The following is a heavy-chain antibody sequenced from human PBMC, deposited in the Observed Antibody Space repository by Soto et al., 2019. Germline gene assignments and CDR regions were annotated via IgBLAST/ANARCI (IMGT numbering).Heavy chain of an antibody. CDR1: GFTFSSYA. CDR3: AKTVPLNKS. CDR2: ISGSGDTT. V-gene: IGHV3-23*01. Sequence: PGGSLRVCFAASGFTFSSYAMSWVRQAPGEGLALVSGISGSGDTTYYAYSVKGRFTISRDNSKNTLYLQMNSLGAEDTAVYYCAKTVPLNKSWGQRTLVTDSS. D-gene: IGHD3-9*01. J-gene: IGHJ5*02.